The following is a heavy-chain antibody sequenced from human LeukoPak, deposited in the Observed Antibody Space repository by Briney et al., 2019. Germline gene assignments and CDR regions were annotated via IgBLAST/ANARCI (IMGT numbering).Heavy chain of an antibody. CDR2: ISPYNGHT. V-gene: IGHV1-18*01. J-gene: IGHJ4*02. Sequence: ASVKVSCKASGYIFINYGISWVRQAPGQGLEWMGWISPYNGHTNYAPNLPDRLTMTTDTSTSTAYMELRSLRSDDTAVYYCAKTRDTVLNEYWGQGTLVTVSS. CDR1: GYIFINYG. CDR3: AKTRDTVLNEY.